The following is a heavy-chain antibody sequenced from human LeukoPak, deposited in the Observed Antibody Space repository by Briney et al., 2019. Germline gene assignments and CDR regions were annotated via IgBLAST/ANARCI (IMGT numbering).Heavy chain of an antibody. V-gene: IGHV1-69*04. D-gene: IGHD3-10*01. CDR2: IIPILGIA. Sequence: GASVKVSCKASGGTFSSYAISWVRQAPGQGLEWMGRIIPILGIANYAQKFQGRVTITADKSTSTAYMELSSLRSEDTAVYYCASPVVRGVGDAFDIWGQGTMVTVSS. CDR1: GGTFSSYA. J-gene: IGHJ3*02. CDR3: ASPVVRGVGDAFDI.